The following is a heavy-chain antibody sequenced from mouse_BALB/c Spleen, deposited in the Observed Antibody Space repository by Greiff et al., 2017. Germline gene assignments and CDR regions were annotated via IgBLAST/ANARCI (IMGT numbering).Heavy chain of an antibody. Sequence: QVQLQQSGAELVRPGASVTLSCKASGYTFTDYEMHWVKQTPVHGLEWIGAIDPETGGTAYNQKFKGKATLTADKSSSTAYMELRSLTSEDSAVYYCTFFTTFDYWGQGTTLTVSS. CDR1: GYTFTDYE. CDR3: TFFTTFDY. V-gene: IGHV1-15*01. J-gene: IGHJ2*01. CDR2: IDPETGGT.